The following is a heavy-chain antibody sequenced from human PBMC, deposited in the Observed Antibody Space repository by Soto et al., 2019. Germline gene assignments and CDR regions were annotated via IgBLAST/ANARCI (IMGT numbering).Heavy chain of an antibody. Sequence: QVQLVESGGGVVQPGRSLRLSCAASGFTFSSYGMHWVRQAPGKGLEWVAVIWYDGSNKYYADSVKGRFTISRDNSKSTLYLQMNSLRAEDTAVYYCARDHEDDSSGYYPSQPDYWGQGTLVTVSS. J-gene: IGHJ4*02. CDR2: IWYDGSNK. V-gene: IGHV3-33*01. CDR1: GFTFSSYG. CDR3: ARDHEDDSSGYYPSQPDY. D-gene: IGHD3-22*01.